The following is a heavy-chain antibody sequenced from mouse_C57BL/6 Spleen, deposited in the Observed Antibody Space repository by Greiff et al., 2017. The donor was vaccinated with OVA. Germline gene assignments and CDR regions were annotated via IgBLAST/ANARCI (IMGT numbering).Heavy chain of an antibody. Sequence: ESGPGLVKPSQSLSLTCSVTGYSITSGYYWNWIRQFPGNKLEWMGYISYDGSNNYNPSLKNRISITRDTSKNQFFLKLNSVTTEDTATYYWARAGERAWLAYWGQGTLVTVSA. CDR2: ISYDGSN. J-gene: IGHJ3*01. CDR3: ARAGERAWLAY. V-gene: IGHV3-6*01. CDR1: GYSITSGYY.